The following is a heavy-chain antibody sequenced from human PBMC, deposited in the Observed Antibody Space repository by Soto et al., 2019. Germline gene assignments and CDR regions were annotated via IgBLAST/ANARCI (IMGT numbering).Heavy chain of an antibody. CDR3: TKANRYCSGANCFTFDH. D-gene: IGHD2-15*01. CDR2: ISGSGGST. V-gene: IGHV3-23*01. J-gene: IGHJ4*02. CDR1: GFTFSSYA. Sequence: GGSLTLSCAASGFTFSSYAMSWVRQAPGKGLEWVSAISGSGGSTYYADSVKGRFTISRDNSKNTLYLQMNSLRAEDTAVYYCTKANRYCSGANCFTFDHWGLGTLVTVSS.